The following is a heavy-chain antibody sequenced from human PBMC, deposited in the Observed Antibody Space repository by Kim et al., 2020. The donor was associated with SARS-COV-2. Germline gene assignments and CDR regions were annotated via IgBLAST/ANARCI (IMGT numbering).Heavy chain of an antibody. D-gene: IGHD2-21*01. CDR3: ARVVVIAVAGTDYYGFDV. J-gene: IGHJ6*02. CDR1: GFTFSDHY. V-gene: IGHV3-72*01. CDR2: SRNKANSYTT. Sequence: GGSLRLSCAASGFTFSDHYMDWVRQAPGKGLEWVGRSRNKANSYTTEYAASVQGRFTISRDDSKNSLYLYLNTLNTEDTAVYYCARVVVIAVAGTDYYGFDVWGQGTTVTVSS.